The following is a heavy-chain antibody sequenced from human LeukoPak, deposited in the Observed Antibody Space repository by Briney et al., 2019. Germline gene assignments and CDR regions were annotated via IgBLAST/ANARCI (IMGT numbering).Heavy chain of an antibody. V-gene: IGHV1-69*04. D-gene: IGHD3-22*01. CDR3: ATTNDGGGYQWGDFFDF. J-gene: IGHJ4*02. CDR2: IIPNLGTT. Sequence: SVKVSCKASGGTSNSHAISWVRQAPGQGLEWMGRIIPNLGTTNRAQNFQDRVTLTADKSTNTAYMELTSLTSDDTAVNYCATTNDGGGYQWGDFFDFWGQGTLVTVSS. CDR1: GGTSNSHA.